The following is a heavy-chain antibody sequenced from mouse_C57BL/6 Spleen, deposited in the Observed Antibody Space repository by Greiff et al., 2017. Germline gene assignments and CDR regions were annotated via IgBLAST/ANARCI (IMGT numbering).Heavy chain of an antibody. V-gene: IGHV5-4*01. CDR1: GFTFSSYA. D-gene: IGHD1-1*01. J-gene: IGHJ4*01. CDR3: ARERPSITTVVGDAMDY. Sequence: EVKLVESGGGLVKPGGSLKLSCAASGFTFSSYAMSWVRQTPEKRLEWVATISDGGSYTYYPDNVKGRFTISRDNAKNNLYLQMSHLKSEDTAMYYCARERPSITTVVGDAMDYWGQGTSVTVSS. CDR2: ISDGGSYT.